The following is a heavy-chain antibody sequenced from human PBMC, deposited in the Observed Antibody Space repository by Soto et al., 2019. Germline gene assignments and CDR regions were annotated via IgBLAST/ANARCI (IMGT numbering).Heavy chain of an antibody. CDR2: IWYDGSNK. J-gene: IGHJ6*02. CDR1: GFTFSSYG. D-gene: IGHD3-10*01. CDR3: ARSLVRNYRGMDV. V-gene: IGHV3-33*01. Sequence: GGSLRLSCAASGFTFSSYGMHWVRQAPGKGLEWVAVIWYDGSNKYYADSVKGRFTISRDNSKNTLYLQMNSLRAEDTAVYYCARSLVRNYRGMDVWGQGTTVTVSS.